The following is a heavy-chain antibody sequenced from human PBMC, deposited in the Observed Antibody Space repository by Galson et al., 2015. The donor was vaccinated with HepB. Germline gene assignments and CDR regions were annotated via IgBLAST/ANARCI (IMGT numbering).Heavy chain of an antibody. Sequence: SLRLSCAASGFTFDDYTMHWVRQAPGKGLEWVSLISWDGGSTYYADSVKGRFTISRDNSKNSLYLQMNGLRTEDTALYYCAKDSSGYSFDYWGQGTLVTVSS. CDR1: GFTFDDYT. D-gene: IGHD3-22*01. CDR3: AKDSSGYSFDY. CDR2: ISWDGGST. J-gene: IGHJ4*02. V-gene: IGHV3-43*01.